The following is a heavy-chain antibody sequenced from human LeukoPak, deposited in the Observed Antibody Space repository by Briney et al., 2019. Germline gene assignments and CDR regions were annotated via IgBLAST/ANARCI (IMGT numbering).Heavy chain of an antibody. Sequence: GASVRVSCKASGYTFVSYGITWVRQAPEQGLEWMGWVFTYNGDTRYAQKFQGRVTMTTDTSTTTAYMELRSLRSDDTAVYYCARATGTWGHDGFDIWGQGTMVTVSS. CDR2: VFTYNGDT. J-gene: IGHJ3*02. D-gene: IGHD3-16*01. V-gene: IGHV1-18*04. CDR3: ARATGTWGHDGFDI. CDR1: GYTFVSYG.